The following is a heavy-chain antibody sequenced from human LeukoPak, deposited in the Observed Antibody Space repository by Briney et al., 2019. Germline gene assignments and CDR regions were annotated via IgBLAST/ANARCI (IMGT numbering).Heavy chain of an antibody. CDR3: ARGRCSSTSCRYYYYYYYMDV. D-gene: IGHD2-2*01. CDR2: IIPIFGTA. Sequence: ASVKVSCKASGGTFSSYAISWVRQALGQGLEWMGGIIPIFGTANYAQKFQGRVTITTDESTSTAYMELSSLRSEDTAVYYCARGRCSSTSCRYYYYYYYMDVWGKGTTVTVSS. V-gene: IGHV1-69*05. CDR1: GGTFSSYA. J-gene: IGHJ6*03.